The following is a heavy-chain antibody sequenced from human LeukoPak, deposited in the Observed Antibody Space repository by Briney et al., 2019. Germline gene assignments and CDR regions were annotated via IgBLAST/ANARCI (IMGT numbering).Heavy chain of an antibody. D-gene: IGHD3-22*01. CDR3: ARDRFPRYYYDSSGYGKFDY. Sequence: GASVKVSCKASGYTFTSYGISWVRQAPGQGLEWMGWISAYNGNTNYAQKLQGRVTMTTDTSTSTAYMELRSLRSDDTAVYYCARDRFPRYYYDSSGYGKFDYWGQGTLVTVSS. J-gene: IGHJ4*02. CDR1: GYTFTSYG. V-gene: IGHV1-18*01. CDR2: ISAYNGNT.